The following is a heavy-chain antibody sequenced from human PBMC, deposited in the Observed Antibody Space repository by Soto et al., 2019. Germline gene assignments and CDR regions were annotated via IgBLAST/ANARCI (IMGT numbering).Heavy chain of an antibody. CDR3: ARRGSRGLYNRYWYFDL. CDR1: GGSFSGYY. CDR2: INHSGST. J-gene: IGHJ2*01. V-gene: IGHV4-34*01. Sequence: QVQLQQWGAGLLKPSETLSLTCAVYGGSFSGYYWSWIRQPPGKGREWIGEINHSGSTNYNPSLKSRVHISVDTSKNQFSLKLSSVTAADTAVYYCARRGSRGLYNRYWYFDLWGRGTLVTVSS. D-gene: IGHD3-16*02.